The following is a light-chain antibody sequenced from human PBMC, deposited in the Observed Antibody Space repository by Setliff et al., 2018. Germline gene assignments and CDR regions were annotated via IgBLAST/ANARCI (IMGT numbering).Light chain of an antibody. V-gene: IGKV1-9*01. J-gene: IGKJ4*01. CDR1: QGISSY. Sequence: QLTQSPSSLSASVGDRVSITCRASQGISSYLAWYQQKSGKAPKLLIYSASTLQSGVPSRFSGSGSGTDFTLTISSLQPDDFATYYCQQLNSYPLTFGGGTRWIS. CDR3: QQLNSYPLT. CDR2: SAS.